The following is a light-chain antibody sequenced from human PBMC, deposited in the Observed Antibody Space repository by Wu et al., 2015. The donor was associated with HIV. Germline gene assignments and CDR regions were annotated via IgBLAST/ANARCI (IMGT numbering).Light chain of an antibody. CDR2: DAS. CDR1: QSISNS. CDR3: QQLKKIWPPWT. Sequence: EIVLTQSPGTLSLSPGDRATLSCRASQSISNSLGWYQQRPGQAPRLLIYDASNRAAGIPARFIGSGSGTDFTLTISSLQSEDFAVYYCQQLKKIWPPWTFGQGTKVEIK. J-gene: IGKJ1*01. V-gene: IGKV3-11*01.